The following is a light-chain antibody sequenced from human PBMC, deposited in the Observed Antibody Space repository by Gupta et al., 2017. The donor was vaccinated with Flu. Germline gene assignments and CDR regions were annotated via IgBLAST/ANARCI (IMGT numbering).Light chain of an antibody. J-gene: IGLJ3*02. CDR1: SGHRSNA. V-gene: IGLV4-69*01. Sequence: QVVLTQSPSASASLRASVQLTCTLSSGHRSNAIAWHQQKPGRGPRFLMKVNSDGSHTRGDGIPDRVSGSSSGAALPIFISHLQSEDDSKYYCQNWGTDSLVFGRGTKLTVV. CDR3: QNWGTDSLV. CDR2: VNSDGSH.